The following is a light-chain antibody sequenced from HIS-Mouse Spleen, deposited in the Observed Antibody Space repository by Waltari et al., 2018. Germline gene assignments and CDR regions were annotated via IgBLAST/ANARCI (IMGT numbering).Light chain of an antibody. CDR3: AAWDDSLNGVV. Sequence: QSVLTQPPSASGTPGQRVTLSCSGSSSNTGSKTVNWYQQLPGTAPKLLIYSNNQRPSGVPDRFSGSKSGTSASLVISGLQSEDEADYYCAAWDDSLNGVVFGGGTKLTVL. V-gene: IGLV1-44*01. CDR2: SNN. J-gene: IGLJ2*01. CDR1: SSNTGSKT.